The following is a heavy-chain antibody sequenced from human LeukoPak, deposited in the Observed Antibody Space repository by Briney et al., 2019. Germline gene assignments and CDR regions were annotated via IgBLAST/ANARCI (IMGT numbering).Heavy chain of an antibody. CDR2: ISGSGVGT. CDR3: AKDLLAAAGSDDAFDI. V-gene: IGHV3-23*01. Sequence: GGSLILSCAASGFTFSSYAMSWVRQAPGKGLEWVSTISGSGVGTYYADSVKGRFTISRDNSKNTLYLQMNNLRAEDTAVYYCAKDLLAAAGSDDAFDIWGQGTMVTVSS. CDR1: GFTFSSYA. D-gene: IGHD6-13*01. J-gene: IGHJ3*02.